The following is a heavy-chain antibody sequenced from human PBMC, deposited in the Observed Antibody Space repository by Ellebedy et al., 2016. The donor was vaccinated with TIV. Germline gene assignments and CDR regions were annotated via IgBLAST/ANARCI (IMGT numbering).Heavy chain of an antibody. J-gene: IGHJ5*02. Sequence: GSLRLSCTVSGGSIESSTDYWGWIRQSPGKGLEWIASVHYSGSTYYTPSLKSRVTISVDTSRNQFSLHLNSVTAADTAVYYCARHSGANWFDPWGQGTLVTVSS. CDR1: GGSIESSTDY. V-gene: IGHV4-39*01. CDR3: ARHSGANWFDP. D-gene: IGHD3-10*01. CDR2: VHYSGST.